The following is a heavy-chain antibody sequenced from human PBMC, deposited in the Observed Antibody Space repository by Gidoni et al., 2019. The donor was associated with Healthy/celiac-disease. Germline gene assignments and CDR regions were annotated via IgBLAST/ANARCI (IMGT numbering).Heavy chain of an antibody. Sequence: EVQLLESGGGLVQPGGSLRLSCAASGFTFSSNAMSWVRQAPGKGREWVSAIRGRSGSTYYADSVKGRFTISRDNSKNTLYLQMNSLRAEDTAVYYCAKVGRSWYQRLDYWGQGTLVTVSS. CDR1: GFTFSSNA. V-gene: IGHV3-23*01. D-gene: IGHD6-13*01. J-gene: IGHJ4*02. CDR2: IRGRSGST. CDR3: AKVGRSWYQRLDY.